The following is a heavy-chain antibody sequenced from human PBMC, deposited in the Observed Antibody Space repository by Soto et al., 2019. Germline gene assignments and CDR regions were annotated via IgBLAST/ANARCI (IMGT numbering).Heavy chain of an antibody. CDR1: RFSLSTSVVG. D-gene: IGHD2-15*01. CDR2: IYWDDDK. V-gene: IGHV2-5*02. Sequence: GPTRVNPTQTLTLTWTFSRFSLSTSVVGVGWIRQPPGKALEWLALIYWDDDKRYSPSLKSRLTITKDTSKNQVVLTMTNMDPVDTATYYCAHSRSPNWFDPWGQGTLVTVSS. CDR3: AHSRSPNWFDP. J-gene: IGHJ5*02.